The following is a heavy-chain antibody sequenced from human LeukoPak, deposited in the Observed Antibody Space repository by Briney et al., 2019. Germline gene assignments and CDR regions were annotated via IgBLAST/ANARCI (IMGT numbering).Heavy chain of an antibody. CDR2: ISAYNGKT. V-gene: IGHV1-18*01. Sequence: GASVKVSCKASGYTFTSYGISWVRQAPGQGLEWMGWISAYNGKTNYAQRLQGRVTMTTDTSTSNAYMELRSLRSDDTAVYYCARDHYGSGRPSFYNWFDPWGQGTLVTVSS. J-gene: IGHJ5*02. CDR1: GYTFTSYG. CDR3: ARDHYGSGRPSFYNWFDP. D-gene: IGHD3-10*01.